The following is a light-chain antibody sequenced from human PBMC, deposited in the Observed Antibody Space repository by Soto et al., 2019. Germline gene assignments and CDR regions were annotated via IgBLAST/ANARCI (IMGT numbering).Light chain of an antibody. J-gene: IGKJ4*01. CDR3: QQYEDLPLT. CDR2: DAS. CDR1: QDISNY. Sequence: DIQMTQSPSSLSASVGDRVTITCQASQDISNYLNWYQQKPGQAPKLLIFDASNVETGVPSRFSGSGSGTDFTFTIHSLQPEDAATYYCQQYEDLPLTCGGGTKVGIK. V-gene: IGKV1-33*01.